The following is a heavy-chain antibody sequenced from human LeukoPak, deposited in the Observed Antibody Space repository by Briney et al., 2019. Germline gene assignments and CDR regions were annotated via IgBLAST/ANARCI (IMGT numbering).Heavy chain of an antibody. CDR2: IYNSGST. CDR3: ARNSSGNYFDY. D-gene: IGHD1-26*01. CDR1: GNSISNTYY. Sequence: PSETLSLTCAVSGNSISNTYYWGWIRQPPGKELEWIGSIYNSGSTHYNPSLKSRVTISVDTSKNQFSLKLSSVTAADTAVYYCARNSSGNYFDYLGQGTLVTVSS. J-gene: IGHJ4*02. V-gene: IGHV4-38-2*01.